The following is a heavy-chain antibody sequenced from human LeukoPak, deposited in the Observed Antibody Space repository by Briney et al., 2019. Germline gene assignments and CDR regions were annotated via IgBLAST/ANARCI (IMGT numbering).Heavy chain of an antibody. Sequence: ASVKVSCKASGGTFSNYAITWVRQAPGQGLEWMGGIIPIFDTANYAQKFQGRVTITADKSTSTAYMELSSLRSEDTAVYYCARRYCTNGVCYGDRGVFDIWGQGTMVTVSS. CDR3: ARRYCTNGVCYGDRGVFDI. CDR1: GGTFSNYA. J-gene: IGHJ3*02. V-gene: IGHV1-69*06. D-gene: IGHD2-8*01. CDR2: IIPIFDTA.